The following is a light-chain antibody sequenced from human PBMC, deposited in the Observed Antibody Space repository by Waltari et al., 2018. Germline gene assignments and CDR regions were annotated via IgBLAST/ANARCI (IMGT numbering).Light chain of an antibody. CDR1: SGHSSNV. V-gene: IGLV4-69*02. CDR3: QTGGHGTWV. CDR2: VNSDGSH. Sequence: QLVLTQSPSASASLGASVKLTCTLSSGHSSNVIAWHQQHPQKGPRYLMKVNSDGSHSKGDEIPDRFSGSSSGAERYLTIPSLQSEDGADDYGQTGGHGTWVFVGGANLTV. J-gene: IGLJ3*02.